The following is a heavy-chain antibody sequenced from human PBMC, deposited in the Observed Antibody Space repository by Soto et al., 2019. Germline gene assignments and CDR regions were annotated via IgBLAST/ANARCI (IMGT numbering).Heavy chain of an antibody. CDR1: GGSIRGYY. V-gene: IGHV4-34*01. Sequence: PSETLSLTCAVYGGSIRGYYWSWIRQPPGKGLEWIGEINHSGSTNYNPSLKSRVTISVDTSKNQFSLKLNSVTAADTAVYYCASAVAGIYYMDVWGKGTTVTVSS. D-gene: IGHD6-19*01. CDR2: INHSGST. J-gene: IGHJ6*03. CDR3: ASAVAGIYYMDV.